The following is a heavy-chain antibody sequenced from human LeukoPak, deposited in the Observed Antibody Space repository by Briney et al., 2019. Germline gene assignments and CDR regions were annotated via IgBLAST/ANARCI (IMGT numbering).Heavy chain of an antibody. CDR1: GASISSYY. Sequence: SETLSPTCTVSGASISSYYWSWIRQPPGKGLEWIGYIYYSGSTNYNPSLKSRVTISVDRSKNQFSLKLSSVTAADTAVYYCARSRIAAAGTFRYWGQGTLVTVSS. CDR2: IYYSGST. D-gene: IGHD6-13*01. CDR3: ARSRIAAAGTFRY. V-gene: IGHV4-59*01. J-gene: IGHJ4*02.